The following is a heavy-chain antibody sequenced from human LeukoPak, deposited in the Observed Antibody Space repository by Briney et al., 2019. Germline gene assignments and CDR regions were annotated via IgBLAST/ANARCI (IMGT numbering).Heavy chain of an antibody. CDR2: ISSSSSTI. Sequence: GGSLRLSCAASGFTFSSYSMNWVRQAPGKGLEWVSYISSSSSTIYYADSVKGRFTISRDNAKNSLYLQMNSLRAEDTAVYYCARASRQLWSFMDVWGQGTTVTVSS. D-gene: IGHD5-18*01. CDR3: ARASRQLWSFMDV. J-gene: IGHJ6*02. V-gene: IGHV3-48*04. CDR1: GFTFSSYS.